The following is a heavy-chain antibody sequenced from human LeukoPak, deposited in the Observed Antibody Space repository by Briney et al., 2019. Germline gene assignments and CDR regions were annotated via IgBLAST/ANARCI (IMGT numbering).Heavy chain of an antibody. D-gene: IGHD5-12*01. Sequence: SETLSPTCAVSGGSISSGGYSWSWIRQPPGKGLEWIGYIYHSGSTYYNPSLKSRVSISVDRSKNQFSLKLSSVTAADTAVYYCARGGDIVATHFDYWGQGTLVTVSS. J-gene: IGHJ4*02. CDR1: GGSISSGGYS. CDR2: IYHSGST. V-gene: IGHV4-30-2*01. CDR3: ARGGDIVATHFDY.